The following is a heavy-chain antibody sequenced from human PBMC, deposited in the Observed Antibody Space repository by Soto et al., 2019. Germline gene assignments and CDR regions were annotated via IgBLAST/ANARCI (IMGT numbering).Heavy chain of an antibody. CDR2: IYSGGST. Sequence: EVQLVESGGGLVQPGGSLRLSCAASGFTVSSNYMSWVRQAPGKGLEWVSVIYSGGSTYYADSVKGRFTISRDNSKNTLYLQINSLRAEDTAVYYCARGLPDYGDYYYGMDVWGQGTTVTVSS. CDR3: ARGLPDYGDYYYGMDV. V-gene: IGHV3-66*01. J-gene: IGHJ6*02. CDR1: GFTVSSNY. D-gene: IGHD4-17*01.